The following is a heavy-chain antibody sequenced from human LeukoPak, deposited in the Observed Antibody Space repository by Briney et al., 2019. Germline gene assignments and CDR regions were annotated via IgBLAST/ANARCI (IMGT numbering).Heavy chain of an antibody. J-gene: IGHJ5*02. Sequence: GGSLRLSCAASGFTFSNYGMHWVRQAPGKGLEWVAFITYDGRNKYYADSLKGRFTISRDNSKNMLYLEMNRLRAEDTAVYYCARDLRFLEWLRLWNWFDPWGQGTLVTVSS. CDR1: GFTFSNYG. CDR3: ARDLRFLEWLRLWNWFDP. CDR2: ITYDGRNK. V-gene: IGHV3-30*02. D-gene: IGHD3-3*01.